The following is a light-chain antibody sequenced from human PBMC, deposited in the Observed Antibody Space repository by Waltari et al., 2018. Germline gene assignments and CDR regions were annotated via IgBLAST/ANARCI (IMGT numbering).Light chain of an antibody. Sequence: QSALTQPRSVSGSPGQSVTISCTGTSSDVGGYNYVSWYQHHRGKAPKLLIDDVSKRPSVVPDRVSGSKSGNAASLTISGLQAEDEADYYCCSYAGSYTFVVFGGGTKVTVL. J-gene: IGLJ2*01. CDR2: DVS. CDR1: SSDVGGYNY. CDR3: CSYAGSYTFVV. V-gene: IGLV2-11*01.